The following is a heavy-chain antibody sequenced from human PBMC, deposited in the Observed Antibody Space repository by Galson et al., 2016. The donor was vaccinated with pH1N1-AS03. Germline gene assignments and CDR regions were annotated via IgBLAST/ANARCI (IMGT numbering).Heavy chain of an antibody. CDR1: GASISSSDYY. D-gene: IGHD1-26*01. V-gene: IGHV4-39*02. Sequence: ETLSPTCTVSGASISSSDYYWGWVRQLPGKGLEWIGTFWYNGDTYTFYNPSLKSRVTISADMSTNQVSLNVTSVTAADTAIYYCAREVLVPSSPNYFDLWGQGSRVTVSS. CDR2: FWYNGDTYT. CDR3: AREVLVPSSPNYFDL. J-gene: IGHJ4*02.